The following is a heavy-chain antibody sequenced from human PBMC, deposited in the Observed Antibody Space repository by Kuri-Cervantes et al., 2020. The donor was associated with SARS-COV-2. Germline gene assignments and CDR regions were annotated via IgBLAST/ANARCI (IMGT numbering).Heavy chain of an antibody. Sequence: GESLKISCTASGFTFGDYAMSWVRQAPGKGLEWVGFIRSKAYGGTTEYAASVKGRFTISRDDSKSIAYLQMNSLKTEDTAVYYCTTTEGHYDFWSGPPSWYFDYWGQGTLVTVSS. CDR3: TTTEGHYDFWSGPPSWYFDY. J-gene: IGHJ4*02. D-gene: IGHD3-3*01. CDR1: GFTFGDYA. CDR2: IRSKAYGGTT. V-gene: IGHV3-49*04.